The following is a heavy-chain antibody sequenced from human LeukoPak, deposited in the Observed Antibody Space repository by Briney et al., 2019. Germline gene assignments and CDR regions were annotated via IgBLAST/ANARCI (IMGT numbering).Heavy chain of an antibody. CDR2: IYYSGST. D-gene: IGHD6-13*01. CDR1: GGSVSSGSYY. Sequence: ASETLSLTCTVSGGSVSSGSYYWSWIRQPPGKGLEWIGYIYYSGSTNHNPSLKSRVTISVDTSKNQFSLKLSSVTAADTAVYYCARRGSSSWYKLGAFDIWGQGTMVTVSS. CDR3: ARRGSSSWYKLGAFDI. J-gene: IGHJ3*02. V-gene: IGHV4-61*01.